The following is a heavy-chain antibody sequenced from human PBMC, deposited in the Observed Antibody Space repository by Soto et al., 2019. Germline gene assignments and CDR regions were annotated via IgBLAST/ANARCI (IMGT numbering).Heavy chain of an antibody. CDR3: ARGLKYYDFWSGYYSAEYFQH. J-gene: IGHJ1*01. V-gene: IGHV1-18*01. D-gene: IGHD3-3*01. Sequence: QVQLVQSGAEVKKPGASVKVSCKASGYTFTSYGISWVRQAPGQGLEWMGWISAYNGNTNYAQKLQGRVTMTTDTSTSTAYMGLRSLRSDDTAVYYCARGLKYYDFWSGYYSAEYFQHWGQGTLVTVSS. CDR2: ISAYNGNT. CDR1: GYTFTSYG.